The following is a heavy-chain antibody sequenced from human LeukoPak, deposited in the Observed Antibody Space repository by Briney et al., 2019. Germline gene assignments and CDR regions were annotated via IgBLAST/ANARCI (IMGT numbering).Heavy chain of an antibody. CDR2: ISGSGGST. D-gene: IGHD3-22*01. CDR1: GLSFSSYA. V-gene: IGHV3-23*01. J-gene: IGHJ4*02. Sequence: GGSLRLSCAAPGLSFSSYAMSWVRQAPGKGLEWVSAISGSGGSTYYADSVKGRFTISRDNSKNTLYLQMNSLRAEDTAVYYCAKGRPHYYDSSGYYYFDYWGQGTLVTVSS. CDR3: AKGRPHYYDSSGYYYFDY.